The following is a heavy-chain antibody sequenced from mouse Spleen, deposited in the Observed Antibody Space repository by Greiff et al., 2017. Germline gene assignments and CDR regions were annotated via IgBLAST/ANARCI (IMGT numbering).Heavy chain of an antibody. Sequence: VKLVESGPGLVAPSQCLSISCTTSGFSFTSYGVHWVRQPPGKGLEWLVVIWSDGSTTYNPALKSRLSTSKDNSKSQVFLKMNSLQTDDTAMYSCARSRDYDGYYYAMDYWGQGTSVTVSS. CDR3: ARSRDYDGYYYAMDY. CDR1: GFSFTSYG. V-gene: IGHV2-6-1*01. D-gene: IGHD2-4*01. J-gene: IGHJ4*01. CDR2: IWSDGST.